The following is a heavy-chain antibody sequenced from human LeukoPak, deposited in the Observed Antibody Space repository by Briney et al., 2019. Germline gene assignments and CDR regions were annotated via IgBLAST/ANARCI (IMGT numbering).Heavy chain of an antibody. CDR1: GFTFSDYY. V-gene: IGHV3-66*01. D-gene: IGHD5-12*01. CDR2: IGRDGKT. J-gene: IGHJ4*02. CDR3: ARARGYSYSSALNY. Sequence: QPGGSLRLSCAASGFTFSDYYMSWVRQAPGEGLEWISAIGRDGKTYYADSLKGRFTISRDNAKNTLYLQMNSLRADDTAVYYCARARGYSYSSALNYWGQGTLVTVSS.